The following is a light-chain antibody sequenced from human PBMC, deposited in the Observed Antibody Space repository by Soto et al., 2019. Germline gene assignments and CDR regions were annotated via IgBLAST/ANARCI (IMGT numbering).Light chain of an antibody. J-gene: IGLJ1*01. V-gene: IGLV2-18*01. CDR1: SSDVGSYNG. Sequence: QSALTQPPSVSGSPGQSVTISCTGTSSDVGSYNGVSWYQQPPGTAPRLIIYEGSTRPSGVPDRFSGSKSGNTASLTISGLQSEDDADYYCAAWDDSLYGRVFGSGTKVTVL. CDR2: EGS. CDR3: AAWDDSLYGRV.